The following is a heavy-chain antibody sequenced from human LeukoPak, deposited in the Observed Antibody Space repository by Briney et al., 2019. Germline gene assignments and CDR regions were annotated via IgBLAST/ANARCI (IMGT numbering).Heavy chain of an antibody. J-gene: IGHJ4*02. Sequence: GGSLRLSCAASGFTFSNYAMSWVRQTPGKGLECLSTISGSGSNTYYADSVKGRFTISRDNSKNTLYLQTNSLRAEDTAVYYCTTCGGNSRAGVDYWGQGTLVTVSS. CDR1: GFTFSNYA. CDR3: TTCGGNSRAGVDY. D-gene: IGHD4-23*01. V-gene: IGHV3-23*01. CDR2: ISGSGSNT.